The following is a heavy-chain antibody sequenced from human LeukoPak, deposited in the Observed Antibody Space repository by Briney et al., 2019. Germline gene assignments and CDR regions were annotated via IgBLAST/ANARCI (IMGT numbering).Heavy chain of an antibody. J-gene: IGHJ5*02. D-gene: IGHD3-10*01. CDR3: ARGGDHDWFDP. CDR2: IYYSGST. Sequence: PSETLSLTCTVSGGSISSYYWSWIRQPPGKGLEWIGYIYYSGSTNYNPSLKSRVTISVDTSKNQFSLKLSSVTAADTVVYYCARGGDHDWFDPWGQGTLVTVSS. CDR1: GGSISSYY. V-gene: IGHV4-59*12.